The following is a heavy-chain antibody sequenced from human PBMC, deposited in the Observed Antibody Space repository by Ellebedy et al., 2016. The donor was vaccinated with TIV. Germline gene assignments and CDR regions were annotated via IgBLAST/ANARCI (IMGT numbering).Heavy chain of an antibody. CDR1: GGSISDSS. CDR2: NHYSGSI. V-gene: IGHV4-59*01. D-gene: IGHD1-1*01. Sequence: GSLRLSCTVSGGSISDSSWSWIRQAPGKGLEWIAYNHYSGSIDYSPSLKSRLTVSRDTSKNEVSLSVTSVTAADTAVYYCARDRFWGNWRYKGNWLDPWGQGTLVTVSS. CDR3: ARDRFWGNWRYKGNWLDP. J-gene: IGHJ5*02.